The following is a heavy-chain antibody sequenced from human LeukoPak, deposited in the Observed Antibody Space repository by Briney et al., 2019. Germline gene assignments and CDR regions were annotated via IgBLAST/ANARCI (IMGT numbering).Heavy chain of an antibody. CDR2: IWYDGSNK. Sequence: GRSLRLSCAASGFTFSSYGMHWVRQAPGKGLEWVAVIWYDGSNKYYADSVKGRFTISRDNSKNTLYLQMNSLRAEDTAVYYCAREVDYGDTTGAFDYWGQGTLVTVSS. D-gene: IGHD4-17*01. J-gene: IGHJ4*02. CDR1: GFTFSSYG. V-gene: IGHV3-33*01. CDR3: AREVDYGDTTGAFDY.